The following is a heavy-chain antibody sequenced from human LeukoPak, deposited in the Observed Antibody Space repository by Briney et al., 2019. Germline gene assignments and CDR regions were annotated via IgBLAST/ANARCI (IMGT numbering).Heavy chain of an antibody. CDR2: IIPIFGTT. J-gene: IGHJ4*02. V-gene: IGHV1-69*05. CDR1: GGTFSSYS. CDR3: AMGNNFDFFYFDY. D-gene: IGHD3-9*01. Sequence: ASVKVSRKASGGTFSSYSISWVREAPGQGLEWMGGIIPIFGTTKYAQNFQGRVTITTAGSTSTAYMELKSLRSEDTAVYYCAMGNNFDFFYFDYWGQGTLVSVSS.